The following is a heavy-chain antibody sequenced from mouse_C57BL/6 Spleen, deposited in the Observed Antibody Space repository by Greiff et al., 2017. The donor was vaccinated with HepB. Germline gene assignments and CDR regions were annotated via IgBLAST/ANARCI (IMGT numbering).Heavy chain of an antibody. Sequence: DVHLVESGGGLVKPGGSLKLSCAASGFTFSSYTMSWVRQTPEKRLEWVATISGGGGNTCYPDSVKGRFTISRDNAKNTLYLQMSSLRSEDTALYYCASSLTTVVAKMDYWGQGTSVTVSS. J-gene: IGHJ4*01. CDR3: ASSLTTVVAKMDY. D-gene: IGHD1-1*01. CDR1: GFTFSSYT. V-gene: IGHV5-9*01. CDR2: ISGGGGNT.